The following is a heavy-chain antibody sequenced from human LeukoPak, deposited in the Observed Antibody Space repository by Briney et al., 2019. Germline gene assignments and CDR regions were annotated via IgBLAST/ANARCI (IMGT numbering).Heavy chain of an antibody. Sequence: GASVTVSCKVSGYTLTELSMHWVRQAPGKGLEWMGGFDPEDGETIYAQKFQGRVTMTEDTSTDTAYMELSSLRSEDTAVYYCATSELLRDSSGYLVTNAFDIWGQGTMVTVSS. CDR2: FDPEDGET. D-gene: IGHD3-22*01. V-gene: IGHV1-24*01. J-gene: IGHJ3*02. CDR1: GYTLTELS. CDR3: ATSELLRDSSGYLVTNAFDI.